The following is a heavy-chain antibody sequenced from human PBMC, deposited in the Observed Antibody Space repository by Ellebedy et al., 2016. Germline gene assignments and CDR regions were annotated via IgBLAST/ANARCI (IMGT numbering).Heavy chain of an antibody. J-gene: IGHJ4*02. V-gene: IGHV4-34*01. CDR1: GGSFSGYY. CDR2: INHSGST. CDR3: ARDPSRNCSGGSCYPNVDY. Sequence: SETLSLTCAVYGGSFSGYYWSWIRQPPGKGLEWIGEINHSGSTNYNPSLKSRVTISVDTSKNQFSLKLSSVTAADTAVYYCARDPSRNCSGGSCYPNVDYWGQGTLVTVSS. D-gene: IGHD2-15*01.